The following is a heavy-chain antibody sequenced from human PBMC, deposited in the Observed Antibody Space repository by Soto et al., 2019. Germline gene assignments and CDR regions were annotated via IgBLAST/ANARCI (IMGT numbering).Heavy chain of an antibody. D-gene: IGHD1-26*01. Sequence: GSLRLSCAASGFTFSSYALSWVRQAPGKVLEWVSSVSPSGDSYYADSVKGRFTISRDNSKNTVYLQMNSLKAEDSALYYCARSGSYSWLPYWGQGTLVTVSS. J-gene: IGHJ4*02. CDR1: GFTFSSYA. V-gene: IGHV3-23*01. CDR2: VSPSGDS. CDR3: ARSGSYSWLPY.